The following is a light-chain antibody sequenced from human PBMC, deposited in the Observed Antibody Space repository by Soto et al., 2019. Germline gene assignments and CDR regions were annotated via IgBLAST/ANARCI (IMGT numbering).Light chain of an antibody. V-gene: IGKV3-20*01. CDR3: QQYGDSPVT. CDR1: HSVSFY. Sequence: EILLTQSPATLSLSAGERATLSCMASHSVSFYLAWYQQKPGQAPRLLISDASSRATDVPDRFSGSGSGTDFSLTISRLEPEDFAVYYCQQYGDSPVTFGQGTNV. CDR2: DAS. J-gene: IGKJ1*01.